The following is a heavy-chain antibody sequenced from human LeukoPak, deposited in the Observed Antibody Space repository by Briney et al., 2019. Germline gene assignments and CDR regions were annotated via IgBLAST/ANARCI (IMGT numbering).Heavy chain of an antibody. CDR1: GFTFSSYA. V-gene: IGHV3-48*03. D-gene: IGHD6-6*01. Sequence: GGSLRLSCAASGFTFSSYAMTWVRQAPGKGLEWVSYISSSGSTIYYADSVKGRFTISRDNAKNSLYLQMNSLRAEDTAVYYCARGDGIAARRHFDYWGQGTLVTVSS. CDR2: ISSSGSTI. J-gene: IGHJ4*02. CDR3: ARGDGIAARRHFDY.